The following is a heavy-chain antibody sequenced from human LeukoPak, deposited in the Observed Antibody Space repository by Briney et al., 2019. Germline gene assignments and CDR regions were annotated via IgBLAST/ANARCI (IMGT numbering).Heavy chain of an antibody. Sequence: ASVKVSCTASGYTFTNYGINWVRQAPGQGLEWMGWISAYNGDTNYAEKLQDRVTMTTDTSTTTAYMELKSLRSDDTAVYYCARNFYDFWSGYKSLHYYYGMDVWGQGTTVTVSS. CDR1: GYTFTNYG. CDR2: ISAYNGDT. CDR3: ARNFYDFWSGYKSLHYYYGMDV. D-gene: IGHD3-3*01. J-gene: IGHJ6*02. V-gene: IGHV1-18*01.